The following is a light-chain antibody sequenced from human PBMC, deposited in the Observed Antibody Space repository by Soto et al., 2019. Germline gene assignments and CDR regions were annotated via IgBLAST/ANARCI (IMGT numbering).Light chain of an antibody. CDR1: QSIRTN. CDR2: GAS. V-gene: IGKV3-15*01. J-gene: IGKJ1*01. CDR3: QQYFNWPLTWT. Sequence: EIGLTQSQATLSVSAGGTVTLSCRASQSIRTNVAWYQQIPGQAPRLLVYGASTRATGVPARFRGSGSGLEFTLTISSLHSEDSPFYYCQQYFNWPLTWTFGPGTKVQIK.